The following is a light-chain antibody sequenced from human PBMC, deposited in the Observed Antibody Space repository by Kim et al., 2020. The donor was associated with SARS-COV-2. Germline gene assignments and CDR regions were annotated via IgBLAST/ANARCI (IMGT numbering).Light chain of an antibody. CDR1: SGSIASNY. Sequence: NFMLTQPHSESPGKTVTISCTRSSGSIASNYVQWYQQRPGSAPTTVIYEDNQRPSGVPDRFSGSIDSSSNSASLTISGLKTEDEADYYCQSYDSSNVWVFGGGTKLTVL. V-gene: IGLV6-57*03. CDR2: EDN. J-gene: IGLJ3*02. CDR3: QSYDSSNVWV.